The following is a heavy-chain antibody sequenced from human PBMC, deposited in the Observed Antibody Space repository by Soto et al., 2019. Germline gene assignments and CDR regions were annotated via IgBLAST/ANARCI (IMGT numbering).Heavy chain of an antibody. CDR3: ARGDRGGSGSPASYYYSGLDV. J-gene: IGHJ6*02. CDR1: GFTFNSYA. D-gene: IGHD3-10*01. Sequence: DVQVLESGGDLVQPGGSLRLSCAASGFTFNSYAMSWVRQAPGKGLESVSSVSAGGDMTYYSDSVKGRFTISRDNSNNALFLQMNSLRIEDTALYYCARGDRGGSGSPASYYYSGLDVWCQWITVTVS. V-gene: IGHV3-23*01. CDR2: VSAGGDMT.